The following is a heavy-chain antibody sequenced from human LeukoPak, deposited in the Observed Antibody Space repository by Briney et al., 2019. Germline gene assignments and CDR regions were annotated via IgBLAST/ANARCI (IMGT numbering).Heavy chain of an antibody. J-gene: IGHJ1*01. Sequence: GGSLRLSCAASGFTFNNYGVHWVRQAPGKGLEWVASIRFDGCGKYYADSVKGRFTISRDNSKNTLSLQMNSLRAEDTVVYYSARGYLGAEYYFWGWGQEVLVT. CDR1: GFTFNNYG. V-gene: IGHV3-33*08. CDR3: ARGYLGAEYYFWG. CDR2: IRFDGCGK. D-gene: IGHD2/OR15-2a*01.